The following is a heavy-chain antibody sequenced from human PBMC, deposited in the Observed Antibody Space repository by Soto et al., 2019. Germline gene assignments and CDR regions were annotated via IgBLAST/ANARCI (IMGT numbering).Heavy chain of an antibody. D-gene: IGHD5-12*01. CDR1: GFTFSDYY. CDR3: VRDRGYSGFFY. CDR2: ITSSRSNFT. V-gene: IGHV3-11*06. Sequence: QVQLVESGGGLVKPGGSLRLSCAASGFTFSDYYMSWIRQAPGKGLERVSYITSSRSNFTNYADSVKGRFTISRDNAKNSVYLQMDSLRVEDTAVYYCVRDRGYSGFFYWGQGVLVTVSA. J-gene: IGHJ4*02.